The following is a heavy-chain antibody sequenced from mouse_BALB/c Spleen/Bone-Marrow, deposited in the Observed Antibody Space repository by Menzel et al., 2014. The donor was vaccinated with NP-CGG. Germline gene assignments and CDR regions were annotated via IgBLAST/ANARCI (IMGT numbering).Heavy chain of an antibody. CDR2: ISPRSGST. Sequence: LQQSGSELVRPGASVKLSCKASGYIFANYWMHWVKQRHGQGLEWIGNISPRSGSTNYDEKFKSKATLTVDTSSATAYMYLNSLTSEDSAVYFCAREGTYDGCYGHFDYWGQGTTLTVSS. CDR1: GYIFANYW. CDR3: AREGTYDGCYGHFDY. V-gene: IGHV1S22*01. D-gene: IGHD2-3*01. J-gene: IGHJ2*01.